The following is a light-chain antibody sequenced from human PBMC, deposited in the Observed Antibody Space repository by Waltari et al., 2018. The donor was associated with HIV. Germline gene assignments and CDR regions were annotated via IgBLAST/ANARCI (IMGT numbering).Light chain of an antibody. Sequence: TVSTQPPGTLSLSSEARATFPCRASQSVSSDLAWYHQRPGQAPRLLIYSASTRATGIPDRFSGSGSGTDFTLTINSLEPEDSAVYYCQHYTSSPTWTFGQGTKVEIK. CDR3: QHYTSSPTWT. CDR2: SAS. CDR1: QSVSSD. J-gene: IGKJ1*01. V-gene: IGKV3-20*01.